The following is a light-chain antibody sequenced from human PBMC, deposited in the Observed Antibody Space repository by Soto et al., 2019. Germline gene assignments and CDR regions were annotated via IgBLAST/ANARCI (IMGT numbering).Light chain of an antibody. CDR3: QQRTNWPPYT. CDR1: QSVSSY. J-gene: IGKJ2*01. Sequence: IVLTQSPATLSLSPGDRATLSCRASQSVSSYLAWYQQKPAQAPRLLIYDASNRATGIPARFSGSGSGTDFTLTISSLEPDDFAVYYCQQRTNWPPYTFGQGTKLEIK. V-gene: IGKV3-11*01. CDR2: DAS.